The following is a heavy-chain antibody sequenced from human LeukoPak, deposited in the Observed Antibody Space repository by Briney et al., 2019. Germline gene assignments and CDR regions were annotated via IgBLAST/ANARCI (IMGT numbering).Heavy chain of an antibody. J-gene: IGHJ4*02. V-gene: IGHV3-30*04. CDR1: GFTFSSYA. CDR3: ARDPSSGWPGSY. Sequence: GRSLRLSCAASGFTFSSYAMHWVRQAPGKGLEWVAVISYDGSNKYYADSVNGRFTISRDNSKNTLYLQTNSLRAEDTAVYYCARDPSSGWPGSYWGQGTLVTVSS. D-gene: IGHD6-19*01. CDR2: ISYDGSNK.